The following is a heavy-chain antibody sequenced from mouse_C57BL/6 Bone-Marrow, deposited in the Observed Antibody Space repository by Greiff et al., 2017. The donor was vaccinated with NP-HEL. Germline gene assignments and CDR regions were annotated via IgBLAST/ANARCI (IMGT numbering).Heavy chain of an antibody. CDR1: GYTFTSYW. D-gene: IGHD1-1*01. CDR2: IDPSDSYT. CDR3: ARPYYDGSSYDY. V-gene: IGHV1-50*01. Sequence: QVQLQQPGAELVKPGASVKLSCKASGYTFTSYWMQWVKQRPGQGLEWIGEIDPSDSYTNYNQKFKGKATLTVDTSSSTAYMQLSSLTSEDSAVYYCARPYYDGSSYDYWGQGTTLTVSS. J-gene: IGHJ2*01.